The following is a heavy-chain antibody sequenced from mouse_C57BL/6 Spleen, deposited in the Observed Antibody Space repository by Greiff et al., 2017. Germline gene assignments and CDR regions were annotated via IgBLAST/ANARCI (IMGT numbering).Heavy chain of an antibody. J-gene: IGHJ4*01. V-gene: IGHV1-42*01. CDR3: ARYGSSYGGMDY. CDR2: LNPSTGGT. D-gene: IGHD1-1*01. CDR1: GYSFTGYY. Sequence: VQLQQSGPELVKPGASVKISCKASGYSFTGYYMNWVKQSPEKSLEWIGELNPSTGGTTYNQKFKAKATLTVDKSSSTAYMQLKSLTSEDAAVYYCARYGSSYGGMDYWGHGTSVTVSS.